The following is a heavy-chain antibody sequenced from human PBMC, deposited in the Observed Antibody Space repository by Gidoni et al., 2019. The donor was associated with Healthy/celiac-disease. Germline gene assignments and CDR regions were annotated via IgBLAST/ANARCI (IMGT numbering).Heavy chain of an antibody. D-gene: IGHD3-10*02. J-gene: IGHJ6*03. V-gene: IGHV4-59*08. Sequence: QVQLQESGPGLVKPSETLSLTCTVSGGSISSYYWSWIRQPPGKGLEWFGYIYYSGSTNYNPYLKGRVTISVDTSKNQFSLKLSPVTAADTAVYYCARRAGLFVGYMDVWGKGTTVTVSS. CDR2: IYYSGST. CDR3: ARRAGLFVGYMDV. CDR1: GGSISSYY.